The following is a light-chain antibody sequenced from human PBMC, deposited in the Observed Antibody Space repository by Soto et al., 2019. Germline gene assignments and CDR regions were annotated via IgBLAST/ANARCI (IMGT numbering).Light chain of an antibody. J-gene: IGLJ1*01. CDR1: SSDVGNYNL. CDR3: CSYARGSTYV. V-gene: IGLV2-23*01. Sequence: QSVLTQPASVSGTPGKSITIYCTGTSSDVGNYNLVSWYQQHPAKAPKLMIYEGSKRPSGVSNRFSGSKSDNTASLTISGLQAEDEAHYYCCSYARGSTYVFGTGTKVTVL. CDR2: EGS.